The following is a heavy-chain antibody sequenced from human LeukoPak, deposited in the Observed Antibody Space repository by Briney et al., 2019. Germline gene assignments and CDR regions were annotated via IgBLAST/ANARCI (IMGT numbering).Heavy chain of an antibody. CDR2: INSDGSGT. CDR1: GFIFGNYR. CDR3: ARDYGSGTLDAFDI. Sequence: GGSLRLSCATSGFIFGNYRMHWVRQAPGKGLVWVSRINSDGSGTDYAESVKGRFTISRDNAKNTLYLHMSSLRVEDTAVYYCARDYGSGTLDAFDIWGQGTMVTVSS. D-gene: IGHD3-10*01. V-gene: IGHV3-74*01. J-gene: IGHJ3*02.